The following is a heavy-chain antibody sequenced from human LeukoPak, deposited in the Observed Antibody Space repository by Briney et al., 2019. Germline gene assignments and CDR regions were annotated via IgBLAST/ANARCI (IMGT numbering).Heavy chain of an antibody. D-gene: IGHD3-3*01. CDR3: AKVSSGDFELVRDAYDFWSGYYMVSYYFDY. V-gene: IGHV3-23*01. CDR1: GFTFSSYA. Sequence: GGSLRLSCAASGFTFSSYAMSWVRQAPGKGLEWVSAISGSGGSTYYADSVKGRFTISRDNSKNTLYLQLNSLRAEDTAVYYCAKVSSGDFELVRDAYDFWSGYYMVSYYFDYWGQGTLVTVSS. J-gene: IGHJ4*02. CDR2: ISGSGGST.